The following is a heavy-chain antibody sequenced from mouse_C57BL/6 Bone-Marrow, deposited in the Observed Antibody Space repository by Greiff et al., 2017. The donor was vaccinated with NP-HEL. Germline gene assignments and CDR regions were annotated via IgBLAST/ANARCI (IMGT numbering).Heavy chain of an antibody. CDR3: VRHNYLYYAMDY. CDR1: GFSFNTYA. J-gene: IGHJ4*01. Sequence: EVKLVESGGGLVQPKGSLKLSCAASGFSFNTYAMNWVRQAPGKGLEWVARIRSKSNNYATYYADSVKDRFTISRDDSESMLYLQMNNLKTEDTAMYYCVRHNYLYYAMDYWGQGTSVTVSS. D-gene: IGHD1-1*01. V-gene: IGHV10-1*01. CDR2: IRSKSNNYAT.